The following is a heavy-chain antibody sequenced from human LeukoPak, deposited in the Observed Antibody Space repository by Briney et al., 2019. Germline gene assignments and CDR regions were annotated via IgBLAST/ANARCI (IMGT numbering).Heavy chain of an antibody. CDR2: INGGGVNT. Sequence: PGGCLRLSCAAYVFTFSSYSMSWVRQAPWKGLEWVSTINGGGVNTHYADSVGGRFTISRDNSKNTLFLQMNSLRDEDTAVYYCASSYYFDYWGQGMLVTVSS. J-gene: IGHJ4*02. CDR3: ASSYYFDY. CDR1: VFTFSSYS. D-gene: IGHD6-6*01. V-gene: IGHV3-23*01.